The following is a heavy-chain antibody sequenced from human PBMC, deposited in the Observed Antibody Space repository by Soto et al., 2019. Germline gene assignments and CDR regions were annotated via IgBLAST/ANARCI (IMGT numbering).Heavy chain of an antibody. V-gene: IGHV4-59*01. Sequence: QVQLQESGPGLVKPSETLSLTCTVSGGSISSYCWSWIRQPPGKGLEWIGYICYSGGTNYNPSLKSRVTISVDTSKNQLSLKLSSVTAADTAVYYCARAGEEQQLLRWFDPWGQGTLVTVSS. CDR3: ARAGEEQQLLRWFDP. J-gene: IGHJ5*02. D-gene: IGHD6-13*01. CDR1: GGSISSYC. CDR2: ICYSGGT.